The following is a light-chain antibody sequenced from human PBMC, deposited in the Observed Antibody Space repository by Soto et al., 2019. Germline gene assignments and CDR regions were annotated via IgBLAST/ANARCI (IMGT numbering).Light chain of an antibody. J-gene: IGKJ1*01. CDR1: QSVLYSSNNKNY. CDR2: WAS. V-gene: IGKV4-1*01. Sequence: DIGMTQSPDSLAVSLGERATINCKSSQSVLYSSNNKNYLAWYQQKPGQPPKLLIYWASTRESGVPDRFSGSGSGTDFTLTISSLQAEDVAVYYCQQYYSSWTFGQGTKVEIK. CDR3: QQYYSSWT.